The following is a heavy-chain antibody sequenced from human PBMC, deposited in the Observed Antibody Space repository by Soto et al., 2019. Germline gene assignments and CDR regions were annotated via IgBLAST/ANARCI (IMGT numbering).Heavy chain of an antibody. CDR3: ARQVYYYDSSGYYPTPYYYYGMDV. D-gene: IGHD3-22*01. Sequence: GESLKISCQGSGYTFANSWLAWVRQMPGKGLEWLGNIFPGDSDTKYSPSFQGRVTLSADTSISTAYLHWSSLKASDTAMYYCARQVYYYDSSGYYPTPYYYYGMDVWGQGTTVTVSS. CDR1: GYTFANSW. J-gene: IGHJ6*02. CDR2: IFPGDSDT. V-gene: IGHV5-51*01.